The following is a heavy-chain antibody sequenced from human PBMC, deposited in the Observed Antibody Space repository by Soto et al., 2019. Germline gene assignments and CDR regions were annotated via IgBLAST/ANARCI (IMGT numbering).Heavy chain of an antibody. V-gene: IGHV4-31*03. J-gene: IGHJ5*02. D-gene: IGHD6-13*01. CDR1: GGSISSNDFY. Sequence: QVQLQESGPGLVKPSQTLSLTCIVSGGSISSNDFYWSWIRQHPGKGLEWIGYIYYSGNTYYNPALPRRVTXXXDXXKNQFSLKVTSVTAADTAVYYCARLSGSWHSWFDPWGQGTLVTVSS. CDR3: ARLSGSWHSWFDP. CDR2: IYYSGNT.